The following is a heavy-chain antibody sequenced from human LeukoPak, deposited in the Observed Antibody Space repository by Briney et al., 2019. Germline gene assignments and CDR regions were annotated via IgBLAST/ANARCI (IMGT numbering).Heavy chain of an antibody. CDR3: ARHVGSTTHFDY. V-gene: IGHV5-51*01. Sequence: GESLKISCQGSGSRFTSYWIAWVRPMPGKGLGWMGIIYPGDSDTKYSPSFQGQVTIAADKSTSTAYLQWSSLKASDTAMYYCARHVGSTTHFDYWGQGTLVTVSS. J-gene: IGHJ4*02. CDR1: GSRFTSYW. CDR2: IYPGDSDT. D-gene: IGHD6-13*01.